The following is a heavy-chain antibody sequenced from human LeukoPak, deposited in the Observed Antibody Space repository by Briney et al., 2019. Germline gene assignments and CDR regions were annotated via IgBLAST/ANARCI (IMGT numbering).Heavy chain of an antibody. CDR2: INADNGDT. CDR3: ARNILGTIIFDF. J-gene: IGHJ4*02. V-gene: IGHV1-3*01. CDR1: GYTFTDYA. Sequence: GASVKVSCKASGYTFTDYAMHWVRQAPGQRLEWMGWINADNGDTKYSQKFQGRFAITRDTSASTAYMELTSLRSEDTAIYYCARNILGTIIFDFWGQGTLVTVSS. D-gene: IGHD5-12*01.